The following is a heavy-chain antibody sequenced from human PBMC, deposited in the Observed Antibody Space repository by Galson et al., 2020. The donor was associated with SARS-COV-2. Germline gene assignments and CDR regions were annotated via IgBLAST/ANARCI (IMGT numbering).Heavy chain of an antibody. Sequence: LSPTCAASGFTFSEYYMSWIRQAHGTGLEWVSYISSSSSYTTYADSVKGRFTISRDNAKNSLYLQMNSLRAEDTAVYYCARDFSLFSYYFDYWGQGTLVTVSS. CDR3: ARDFSLFSYYFDY. J-gene: IGHJ4*02. D-gene: IGHD3-3*01. CDR2: ISSSSSYT. V-gene: IGHV3-11*06. CDR1: GFTFSEYY.